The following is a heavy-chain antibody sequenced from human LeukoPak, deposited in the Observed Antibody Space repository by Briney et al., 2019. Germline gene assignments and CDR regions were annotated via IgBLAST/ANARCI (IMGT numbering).Heavy chain of an antibody. D-gene: IGHD3-22*01. CDR1: GGSISSGDYY. J-gene: IGHJ4*02. V-gene: IGHV4-30-4*08. CDR2: IYSSGST. CDR3: ARYPSGYYYFDY. Sequence: PSETLSLTCTVSGGSISSGDYYWSWIRQPPGKGLEWIGYIYSSGSTYYNPSLKSRVTISVDTSKNQFSLKLSSVTAADTAVYYCARYPSGYYYFDYWGQGTLVTVSS.